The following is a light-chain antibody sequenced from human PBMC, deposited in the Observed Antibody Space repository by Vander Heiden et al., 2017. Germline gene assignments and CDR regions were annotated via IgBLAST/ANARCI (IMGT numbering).Light chain of an antibody. V-gene: IGLV1-44*01. J-gene: IGLJ1*01. Sequence: QPVLTQPPAASGTPGQRVTISCSGSSSNIGRNNVNWYQQLPGSTTKLLIYSNNQRPSGVPDRFSGSKSGTSASLAISGPQSEDEADYYCATWDDGLNHYFVFGTGTRVTVL. CDR3: ATWDDGLNHYFV. CDR2: SNN. CDR1: SSNIGRNN.